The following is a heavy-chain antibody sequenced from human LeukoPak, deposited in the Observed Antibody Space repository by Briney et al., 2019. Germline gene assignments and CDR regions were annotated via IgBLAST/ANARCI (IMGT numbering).Heavy chain of an antibody. CDR1: GYTFTSYY. CDR2: INSSGGST. Sequence: ASVKVSCKASGYTFTSYYMHWVRQAPGQGLEWMGIINSSGGSTSYAQKFQGRVTMTRDMSTSTVYMELSSLRSEDTAVYYCARSHYGDYVSDAWFDPWGQGTLVTVSS. D-gene: IGHD4-17*01. CDR3: ARSHYGDYVSDAWFDP. V-gene: IGHV1-46*01. J-gene: IGHJ5*02.